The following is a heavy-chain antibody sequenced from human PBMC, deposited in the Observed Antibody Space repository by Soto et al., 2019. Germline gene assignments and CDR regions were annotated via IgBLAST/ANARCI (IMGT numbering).Heavy chain of an antibody. Sequence: QVQLVESGGGVVQPGRSLRLSCAASGFTFSSYAMHWVRQAPGKGLEWVAVISYDGSNKYYADSVKGRFTISRDNSNNTLYLQMNSLRAEDTAVYYCARSLYGSGIYYYYGMDVWGQGTTVTVSS. CDR1: GFTFSSYA. D-gene: IGHD3-10*01. CDR2: ISYDGSNK. CDR3: ARSLYGSGIYYYYGMDV. J-gene: IGHJ6*02. V-gene: IGHV3-30-3*01.